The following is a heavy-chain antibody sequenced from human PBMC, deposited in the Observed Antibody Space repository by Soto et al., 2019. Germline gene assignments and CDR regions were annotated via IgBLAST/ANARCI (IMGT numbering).Heavy chain of an antibody. V-gene: IGHV1-69*01. CDR2: IKPAICSA. J-gene: IGHJ4*02. D-gene: IGHD1-26*01. Sequence: QVQVVQSGAEVKEPGSSVKVSCKASGDIFTTYAINWVRQAPGQGLVWMGGIKPAICSANYAPTFQGRLTITADDLTDTAYMDLTILTSEDTAVYDCARVLLVGHETVDYWGQGTLVTVSS. CDR1: GDIFTTYA. CDR3: ARVLLVGHETVDY.